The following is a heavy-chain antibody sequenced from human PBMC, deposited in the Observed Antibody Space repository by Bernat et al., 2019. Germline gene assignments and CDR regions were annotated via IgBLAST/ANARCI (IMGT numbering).Heavy chain of an antibody. CDR2: IRSKAYGGTT. Sequence: EVQLVESGGGLVKPGRSLRLSCTASGFTFGDYAMSWFRQAPGKGLEWVGFIRSKAYGGTTEYAASVKGRFTISRDDSKSIAHLQMNSLKTEDTAVYYCTRYPRYYYDSSGYSPPFDYWGQGTLVTVSS. CDR3: TRYPRYYYDSSGYSPPFDY. J-gene: IGHJ4*02. V-gene: IGHV3-49*05. D-gene: IGHD3-22*01. CDR1: GFTFGDYA.